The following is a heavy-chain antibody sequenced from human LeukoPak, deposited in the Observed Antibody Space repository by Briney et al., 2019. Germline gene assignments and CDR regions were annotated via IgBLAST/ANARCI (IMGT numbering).Heavy chain of an antibody. J-gene: IGHJ4*02. CDR1: GCTFSSYA. Sequence: GGSLRLSCAVSGCTFSSYAMSWVRQAPGKGLEWVSGIGASGGSTYYADSVRGRFTISRDSSKNTLYLQMNSLRAEDTAIYYCSRLTGTTRGTFDYWGQGTLVTVSS. V-gene: IGHV3-23*01. CDR3: SRLTGTTRGTFDY. D-gene: IGHD1-1*01. CDR2: IGASGGST.